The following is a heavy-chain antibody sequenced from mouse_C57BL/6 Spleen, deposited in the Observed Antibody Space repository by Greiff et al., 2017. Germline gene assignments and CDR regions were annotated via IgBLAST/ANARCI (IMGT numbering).Heavy chain of an antibody. CDR2: IWSGGST. J-gene: IGHJ1*03. CDR1: GFSLTSYG. CDR3: AGELGRYFDV. D-gene: IGHD4-1*01. Sequence: VQRVESGPGLVQPSQSLSITCTVSGFSLTSYGVHWVRQSPGKGLEWLGVIWSGGSTDYNAAFISRLSISKDNSKSQVFFKMNSLQADDTAIYYCAGELGRYFDVWGTGTTVTVSS. V-gene: IGHV2-2*01.